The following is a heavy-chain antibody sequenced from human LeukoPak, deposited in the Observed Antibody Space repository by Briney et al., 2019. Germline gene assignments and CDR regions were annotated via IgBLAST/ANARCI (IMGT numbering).Heavy chain of an antibody. J-gene: IGHJ1*01. V-gene: IGHV3-38-3*01. CDR3: RPNQDNQH. CDR2: LSGDCT. Sequence: GGSLRLSCAASGFTISTNEMSWVRQAPGKGLEWASYLSGDCTFYADSRKGRFTISRGNSKHTLHLQMSSLRTEDTAVECIRPNQDNQH. CDR1: GFTISTNE. D-gene: IGHD1-14*01.